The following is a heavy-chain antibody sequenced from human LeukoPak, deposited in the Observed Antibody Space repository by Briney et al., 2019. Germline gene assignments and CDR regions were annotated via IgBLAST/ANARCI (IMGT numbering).Heavy chain of an antibody. J-gene: IGHJ4*02. CDR1: GYTFTSYY. V-gene: IGHV1-46*01. CDR3: ATTYGSGSYWDY. D-gene: IGHD3-10*01. CDR2: VNPSGGST. Sequence: GASVKVSCKASGYTFTSYYMHWVRQAPGQGLEWMGIVNPSGGSTSYAQKFQGRVTMTRDTSTSTVYMELSSLRSEDTAVYYCATTYGSGSYWDYWGQGTLVTVSS.